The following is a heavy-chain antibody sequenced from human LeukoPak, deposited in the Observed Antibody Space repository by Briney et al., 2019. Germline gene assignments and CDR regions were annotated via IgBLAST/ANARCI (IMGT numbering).Heavy chain of an antibody. J-gene: IGHJ4*02. CDR2: ISWNSGSI. Sequence: GRSLRLSCAASGFTFDDYAMHWVRQAPGKGLEGVSGISWNSGSIGYADSVKGRFTISRDNAKNSLYVQMNSVRAEDTALYYCAKAISYYDFWSGYYDFDYWGQGTLVTVSS. D-gene: IGHD3-3*01. CDR3: AKAISYYDFWSGYYDFDY. V-gene: IGHV3-9*01. CDR1: GFTFDDYA.